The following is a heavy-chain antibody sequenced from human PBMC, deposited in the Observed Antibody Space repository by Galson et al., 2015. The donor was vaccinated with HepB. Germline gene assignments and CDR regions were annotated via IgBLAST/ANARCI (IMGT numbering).Heavy chain of an antibody. J-gene: IGHJ4*02. CDR2: ISYDGSNK. CDR3: AKGNCGGDCYSWYFDY. CDR1: GFTFSSYR. V-gene: IGHV3-30*18. Sequence: SLRLSCAASGFTFSSYRMHWVRQAPGKGLEWVAVISYDGSNKYYADSVKGRFTISRDNSKNTLYLQMNSLRAEDTAVYYCAKGNCGGDCYSWYFDYWGQGTLVTVSS. D-gene: IGHD2-21*02.